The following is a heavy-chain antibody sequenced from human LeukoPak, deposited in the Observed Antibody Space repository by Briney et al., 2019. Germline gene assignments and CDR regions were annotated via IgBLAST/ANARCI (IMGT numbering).Heavy chain of an antibody. D-gene: IGHD6-19*01. CDR1: GFTFGDYA. Sequence: GGSLRLSCAASGFTFGDYAMHWVRQAPGKGLEWVSGISWNSGSTGYADSVKGRFTISRDNAKNSLYLQMNSLRAEDTAVYYCAKDRSGWPIYYFDCWGQGTLVTVSS. J-gene: IGHJ4*02. CDR3: AKDRSGWPIYYFDC. CDR2: ISWNSGST. V-gene: IGHV3-9*01.